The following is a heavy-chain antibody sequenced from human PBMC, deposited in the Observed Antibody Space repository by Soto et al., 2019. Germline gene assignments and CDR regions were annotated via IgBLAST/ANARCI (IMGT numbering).Heavy chain of an antibody. J-gene: IGHJ4*02. CDR3: ARAPPLGYNYYYY. V-gene: IGHV4-34*01. CDR2: INHSGST. D-gene: IGHD3-16*01. CDR1: GGSFSGYY. Sequence: PSETLSLTCAVYGGSFSGYYWSWIRQPPGKGLEWIGEINHSGSTNYNPSLKSRVTISVDTSKNQFSLKLSSVTAADTAVYYCARAPPLGYNYYYYWGQGTLVTVSS.